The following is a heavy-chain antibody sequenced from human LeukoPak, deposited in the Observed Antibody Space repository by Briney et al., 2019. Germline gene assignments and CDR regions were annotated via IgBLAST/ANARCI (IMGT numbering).Heavy chain of an antibody. CDR3: ARQNWNFDF. Sequence: SETLSLTCAVYGGSFSGYYWSWIRQPPGKGLEWIGEINHSGSTYYNPSLKGRVTISVDTSKNHFSLRLSSVTAADTAVYYCARQNWNFDFWGQGTLVTVSS. J-gene: IGHJ4*02. CDR2: INHSGST. V-gene: IGHV4-34*01. CDR1: GGSFSGYY. D-gene: IGHD1-1*01.